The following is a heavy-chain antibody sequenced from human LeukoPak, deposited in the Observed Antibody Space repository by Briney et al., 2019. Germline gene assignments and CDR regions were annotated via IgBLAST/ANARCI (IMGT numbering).Heavy chain of an antibody. V-gene: IGHV1-2*02. CDR2: MNPYSGRA. Sequence: ASVKVSCKASGYTFTGYYIHWVRQAPGQGLEWMGWMNPYSGRADSAQKFQGRVTMTSDTSISTAYMDLTSLTSDDTAVYYCTRTNPQLGRRDFFDLWGQGTLVIVSS. CDR1: GYTFTGYY. J-gene: IGHJ4*02. CDR3: TRTNPQLGRRDFFDL. D-gene: IGHD6-6*01.